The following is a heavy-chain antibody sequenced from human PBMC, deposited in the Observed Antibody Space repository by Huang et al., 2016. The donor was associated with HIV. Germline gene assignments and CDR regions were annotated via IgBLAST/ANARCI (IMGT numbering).Heavy chain of an antibody. CDR2: ISSSSSYI. Sequence: EVQLVESGGGLVKPGGSLRLSCAASGFTFSSYCMNWVRQAPGKGLECVASISSSSSYIYYADSVKGRFTISRDNAKNSLYLQMNSLRAEDTAVYYCASEIAAASIDYWGQGTLVTVSS. J-gene: IGHJ4*02. CDR3: ASEIAAASIDY. CDR1: GFTFSSYC. D-gene: IGHD6-13*01. V-gene: IGHV3-21*01.